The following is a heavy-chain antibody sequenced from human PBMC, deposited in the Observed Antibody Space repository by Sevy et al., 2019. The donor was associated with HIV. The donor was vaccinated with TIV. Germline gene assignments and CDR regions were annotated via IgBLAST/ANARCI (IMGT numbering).Heavy chain of an antibody. Sequence: GGSLRLSCAASGFTFSSYAMHWVRQAPGKGLEWVAVISYDGSNKYYADSVKGRFTISRDNSKNTLYLQMNSLRAEDTAVYYCARDEYDFWSGYYNYFDYRGQGTLLTVSS. V-gene: IGHV3-30*04. CDR1: GFTFSSYA. D-gene: IGHD3-3*01. J-gene: IGHJ4*02. CDR3: ARDEYDFWSGYYNYFDY. CDR2: ISYDGSNK.